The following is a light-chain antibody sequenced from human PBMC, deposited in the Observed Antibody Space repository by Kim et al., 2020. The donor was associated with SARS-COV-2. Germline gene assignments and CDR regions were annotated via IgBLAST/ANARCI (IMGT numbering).Light chain of an antibody. J-gene: IGLJ1*01. CDR2: DVS. CDR3: TSYTGTDTYV. CDR1: SSDFGDYNY. Sequence: QSALTQPASVSGSPGQSITISCTGTSSDFGDYNYVSWYQHHPGKAPELIIFDVSKRPSRISNRFSGSKSGDTASLTISGLQAEDEADYYCTSYTGTDTYVFGSGTKVTVL. V-gene: IGLV2-14*03.